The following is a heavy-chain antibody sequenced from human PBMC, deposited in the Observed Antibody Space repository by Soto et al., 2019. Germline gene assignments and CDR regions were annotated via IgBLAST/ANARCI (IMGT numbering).Heavy chain of an antibody. J-gene: IGHJ4*02. CDR2: IYWDDEK. CDR3: AHRAYFESGKQFDY. Sequence: QITLKESGPTLVKPTQPLALTCTFSGFSLSTSGVGVGWIRQPPVKALEWLAIIYWDDEKRCSPSLKTRLTVTKDTSKNQVVLTMTNVDPVDTATYYCAHRAYFESGKQFDYWGQGTLVSVSS. V-gene: IGHV2-5*02. D-gene: IGHD3-10*01. CDR1: GFSLSTSGVG.